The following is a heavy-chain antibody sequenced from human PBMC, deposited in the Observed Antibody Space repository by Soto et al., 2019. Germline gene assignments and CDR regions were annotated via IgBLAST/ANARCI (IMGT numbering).Heavy chain of an antibody. D-gene: IGHD6-13*01. CDR2: ISAYNGNT. V-gene: IGHV1-18*04. CDR3: ARDQDSSSWYPTWFDP. J-gene: IGHJ5*02. Sequence: VKVSCKASGYTFTSYGISWVRQAPGQGLEWMGWISAYNGNTNYAQKLQGRVTMTTDTSTSTAYMELRSLRSDDTAVYYCARDQDSSSWYPTWFDPWGQGTVVTVSS. CDR1: GYTFTSYG.